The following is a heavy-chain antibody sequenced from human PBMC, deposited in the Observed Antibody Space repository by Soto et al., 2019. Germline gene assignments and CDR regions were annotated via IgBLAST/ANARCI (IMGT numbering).Heavy chain of an antibody. CDR2: ISGSGGST. Sequence: GGSLRLSCAASGFTFSSYAMSWVRQAPGKGLEWVSAISGSGGSTYYADSVKGRFTISRDNSKNTLYLQMNSLRAEDTAVYYCAKDDGGVLGGGVEAGYFDYWGQGTLVTVSS. J-gene: IGHJ4*02. D-gene: IGHD6-13*01. CDR1: GFTFSSYA. CDR3: AKDDGGVLGGGVEAGYFDY. V-gene: IGHV3-23*01.